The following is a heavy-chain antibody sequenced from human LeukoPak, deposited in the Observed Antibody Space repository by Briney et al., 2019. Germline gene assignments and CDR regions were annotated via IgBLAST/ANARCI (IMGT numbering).Heavy chain of an antibody. Sequence: ASVKVSCKASGYTFGSYDFSWVRQAPGQGLEWVGWISRYNDRTNYAQHLQGRVTMTTDTSTSPTYVELRSLRSDDTAIYYCARGGSSTGFDYWGQGTLVTVSS. J-gene: IGHJ4*02. CDR2: ISRYNDRT. D-gene: IGHD1-26*01. CDR1: GYTFGSYD. CDR3: ARGGSSTGFDY. V-gene: IGHV1-18*01.